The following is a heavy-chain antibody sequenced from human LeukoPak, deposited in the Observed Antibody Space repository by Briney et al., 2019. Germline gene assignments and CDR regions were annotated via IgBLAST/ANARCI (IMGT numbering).Heavy chain of an antibody. CDR1: GGSISSDSYY. V-gene: IGHV4-61*02. CDR3: ARDLSPLLFGVVISQGGFDP. Sequence: SETLSLTCTVSGGSISSDSYYWSWIRQPAGKGLEWIGRIYTSGSTNYNPSLKSRVTISVDTSKNQFSLKLSSVTAADTAVYYCARDLSPLLFGVVISQGGFDPWGQGTLVTVSS. D-gene: IGHD3-3*01. CDR2: IYTSGST. J-gene: IGHJ5*02.